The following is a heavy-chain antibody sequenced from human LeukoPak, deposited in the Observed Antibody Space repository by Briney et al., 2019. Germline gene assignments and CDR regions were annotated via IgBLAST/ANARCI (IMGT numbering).Heavy chain of an antibody. CDR3: ARGGLWVGDLYDDAFEI. D-gene: IGHD3-10*01. CDR1: GYSISSGYY. V-gene: IGHV4-38-2*02. J-gene: IGHJ3*02. CDR2: IYHSGST. Sequence: SETLSLTCTVSGYSISSGYYWGWIRQPPGKGLEWIGSIYHSGSTYYNPSLKSRVTISVDTSKNQFSLKLSSVTAADTAVYYCARGGLWVGDLYDDAFEIWGQGTMVTVSS.